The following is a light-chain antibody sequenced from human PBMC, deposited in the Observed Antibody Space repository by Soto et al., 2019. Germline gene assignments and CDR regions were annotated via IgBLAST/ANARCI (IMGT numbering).Light chain of an antibody. CDR3: EQRSNWPPALT. Sequence: EIVLTQSQATLSLSPGERATLSCRASQSVGTFLAWYQHKPGQAPRLLIYDASNRATGVPARFSGSGSGTDFTLTISSLEPEDFAVYYCEQRSNWPPALTFGGGTKVEIK. J-gene: IGKJ4*01. V-gene: IGKV3-11*01. CDR1: QSVGTF. CDR2: DAS.